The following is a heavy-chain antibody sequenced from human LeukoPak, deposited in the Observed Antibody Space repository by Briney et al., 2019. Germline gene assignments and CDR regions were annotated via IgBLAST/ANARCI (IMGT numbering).Heavy chain of an antibody. CDR3: TTCGSSWCKIYYYYYMDV. V-gene: IGHV3-15*01. D-gene: IGHD6-13*01. CDR1: GFTFSNAW. Sequence: GGSLRLSCAASGFTFSNAWMSWVRQAPGKGLEWVGRIKSKTDGGTTDYAAPVKGRFTISRDDSKNTLYLQMNSLKTEDTAVYYCTTCGSSWCKIYYYYYMDVWGKGTTVTVSS. J-gene: IGHJ6*03. CDR2: IKSKTDGGTT.